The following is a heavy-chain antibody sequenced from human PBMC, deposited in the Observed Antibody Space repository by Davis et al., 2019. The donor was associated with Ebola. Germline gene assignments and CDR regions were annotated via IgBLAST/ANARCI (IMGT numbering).Heavy chain of an antibody. J-gene: IGHJ4*02. Sequence: AASVKVSCKASGGTFSSYAISWVRQAPGQGLEWMGGIIPIFGTANYAQKFQGRVTITADKSTNTAYMELSSLRSEDTAVYYCAREKFGTFDYWGQGTLVTVSS. CDR2: IIPIFGTA. V-gene: IGHV1-69*06. CDR3: AREKFGTFDY. D-gene: IGHD6-13*01. CDR1: GGTFSSYA.